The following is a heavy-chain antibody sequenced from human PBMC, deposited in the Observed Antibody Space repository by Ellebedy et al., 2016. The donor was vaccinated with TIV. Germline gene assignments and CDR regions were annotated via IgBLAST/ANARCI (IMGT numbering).Heavy chain of an antibody. J-gene: IGHJ4*02. CDR1: GGTFSSYA. V-gene: IGHV1-69*04. CDR3: ARAVYSGYDWDIDY. Sequence: AASVKVSCKASGGTFSSYAISWVRQAPGQGLEWMGRIIPILGIANYAQKFQGRVTITADKSTSTAYMELSSLRSEDTAVYYCARAVYSGYDWDIDYWGQGTLVTVSS. CDR2: IIPILGIA. D-gene: IGHD5-12*01.